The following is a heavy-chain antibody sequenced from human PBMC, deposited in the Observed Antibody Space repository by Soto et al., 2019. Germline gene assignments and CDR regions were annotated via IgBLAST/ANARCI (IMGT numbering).Heavy chain of an antibody. D-gene: IGHD2-2*01. CDR1: GGSFSSYT. CDR3: AGYCSSTSCYVNDFDY. V-gene: IGHV1-69*02. CDR2: IIPILGIA. Sequence: SVKVSCKASGGSFSSYTIIWVRQAPGQGLEWMGRIIPILGIANYAQKFQGRVTITADKSTSTAYMELSSLRSEDTAVYYCAGYCSSTSCYVNDFDYWGQGTLVTVSS. J-gene: IGHJ4*02.